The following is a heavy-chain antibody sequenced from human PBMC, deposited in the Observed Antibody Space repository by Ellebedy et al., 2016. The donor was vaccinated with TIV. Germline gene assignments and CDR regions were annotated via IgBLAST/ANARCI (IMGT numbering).Heavy chain of an antibody. CDR1: GYTFTSYA. V-gene: IGHV1-3*01. J-gene: IGHJ5*02. CDR2: INAGNGNT. CDR3: AREVVVITTGWFDP. D-gene: IGHD3-22*01. Sequence: ASVKVSXXASGYTFTSYAMHWVRQAPGQRLEWVGWINAGNGNTKYSQKFQGRVTITRDTSASTAYMELSSLRSEDTAVYYCAREVVVITTGWFDPWGQGTLVTVSS.